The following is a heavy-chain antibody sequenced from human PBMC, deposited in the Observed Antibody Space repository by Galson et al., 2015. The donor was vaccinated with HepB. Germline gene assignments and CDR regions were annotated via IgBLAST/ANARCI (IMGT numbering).Heavy chain of an antibody. CDR2: INPNSGGT. D-gene: IGHD2-15*01. Sequence: SVKVSCKASGGTFSSYAISWVRQAPGQGLEWMGWINPNSGGTNYAQKFQGWVTMTRDKSISTAYLQWSSLQASDTAMYYCAKQVRGPGFYYYYAVDVWGQGTTVTVSS. CDR1: GGTFSSYA. CDR3: AKQVRGPGFYYYYAVDV. J-gene: IGHJ6*02. V-gene: IGHV1-2*04.